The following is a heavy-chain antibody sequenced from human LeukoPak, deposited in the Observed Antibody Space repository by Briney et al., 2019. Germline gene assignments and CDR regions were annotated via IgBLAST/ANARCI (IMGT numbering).Heavy chain of an antibody. Sequence: GGSLRFSCAASGFTFGTYEMNWVRQAPGKGLEWVSYISISGSTIYYADSVKGRFTISRDNAKNSLYLQMNSLRAEDTAVYYCARVHYFYGGNSEVYFDYWGQGTLVTVSS. V-gene: IGHV3-48*03. D-gene: IGHD4-23*01. J-gene: IGHJ4*02. CDR3: ARVHYFYGGNSEVYFDY. CDR1: GFTFGTYE. CDR2: ISISGSTI.